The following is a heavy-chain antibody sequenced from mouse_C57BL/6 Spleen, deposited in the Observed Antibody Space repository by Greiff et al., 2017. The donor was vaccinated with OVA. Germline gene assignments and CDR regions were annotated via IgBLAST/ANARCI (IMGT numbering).Heavy chain of an antibody. J-gene: IGHJ4*01. D-gene: IGHD2-1*01. CDR3: ARWAGYHGNYVDAMDY. Sequence: QVQLQQPGAELVKPGASVKLSCKASGYTFTSYWMQWVKQRPGQGLEWIGEIDPSDSYTNYNQKFKGKATLTVDTSSSTAYMQLSSLTSEDSAVYYCARWAGYHGNYVDAMDYWGQGTSVTVSS. V-gene: IGHV1-50*01. CDR2: IDPSDSYT. CDR1: GYTFTSYW.